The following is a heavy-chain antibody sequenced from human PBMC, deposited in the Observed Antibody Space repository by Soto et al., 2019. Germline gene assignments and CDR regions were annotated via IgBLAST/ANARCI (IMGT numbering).Heavy chain of an antibody. D-gene: IGHD3-3*02. CDR2: VHPDDSDT. V-gene: IGHV5-51*01. CDR3: ARRSIRFGLDV. CDR1: GYSFTNYW. Sequence: GESLKISCKGSGYSFTNYWIGWVRQLPGKGLEWMGLVHPDDSDTRYSPSFEGQVTMSADKSIDTAYLQWSSLKASDTAMYYCARRSIRFGLDVWGQGTTVTAP. J-gene: IGHJ6*02.